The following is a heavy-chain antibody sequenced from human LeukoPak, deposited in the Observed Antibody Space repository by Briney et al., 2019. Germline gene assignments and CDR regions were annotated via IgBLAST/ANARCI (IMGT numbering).Heavy chain of an antibody. CDR1: GYTLITYY. Sequence: ASLKVSCKASGYTLITYYMHWVRQAPGQGLEWMGIINPSGGSTSYAQKFQGRATMTGDTSTSTVYMELSSLRSEDTAVYYCARSRLLLDYWGQGTLVTVSS. CDR2: INPSGGST. J-gene: IGHJ4*02. CDR3: ARSRLLLDY. D-gene: IGHD2-21*02. V-gene: IGHV1-46*01.